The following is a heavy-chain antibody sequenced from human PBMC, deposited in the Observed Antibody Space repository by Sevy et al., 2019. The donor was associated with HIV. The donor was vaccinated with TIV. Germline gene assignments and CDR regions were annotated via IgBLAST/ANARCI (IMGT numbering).Heavy chain of an antibody. J-gene: IGHJ6*02. D-gene: IGHD3-9*01. CDR1: GFTFDSYA. V-gene: IGHV3-23*01. CDR2: ISGSALTT. Sequence: GGSLRLSCAASGFTFDSYAMNWVRQAPGKGLEWVSGISGSALTTYYAGSVKGRFTISRDNSKNTLYLQMNSLRAEDTAIYYCAKDVDSTPGSMDVWGQGTTVTVSS. CDR3: AKDVDSTPGSMDV.